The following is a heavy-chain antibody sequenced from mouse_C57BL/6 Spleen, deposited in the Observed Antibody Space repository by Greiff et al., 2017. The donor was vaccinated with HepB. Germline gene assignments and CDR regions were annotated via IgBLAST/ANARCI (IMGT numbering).Heavy chain of an antibody. J-gene: IGHJ4*01. CDR3: ARSLTGTYYYAMDY. D-gene: IGHD4-1*01. V-gene: IGHV1-80*01. CDR2: IYPGDGDT. Sequence: QVQLQQSGAELVKPGASVKISCKASGYAFSSYWMNWVKQRPGKGLEWIGQIYPGDGDTNYNGKFKGKATLTADKSSSTAYMQLSSLTSEDSAVYFCARSLTGTYYYAMDYWGQGTSVTVSS. CDR1: GYAFSSYW.